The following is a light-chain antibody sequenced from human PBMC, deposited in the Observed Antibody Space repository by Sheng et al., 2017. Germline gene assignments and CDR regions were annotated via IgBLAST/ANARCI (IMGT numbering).Light chain of an antibody. J-gene: IGKJ4*01. V-gene: IGKV3-15*01. CDR3: QQYYRYPPLT. Sequence: EIVMTQSPATLSVSPGERATLSCRASQNIDSNLAWYQQKPGQAPRLLIYDASTRSTGIPARFSGSGSGTDFTLTISSLQSEDFATYYCQQYYRYPPLTFGGGTRVEIK. CDR2: DAS. CDR1: QNIDSN.